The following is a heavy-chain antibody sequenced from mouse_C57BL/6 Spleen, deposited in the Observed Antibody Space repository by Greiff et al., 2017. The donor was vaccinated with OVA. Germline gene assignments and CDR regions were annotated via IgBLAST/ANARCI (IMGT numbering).Heavy chain of an antibody. CDR2: ISYDGSN. D-gene: IGHD2-1*01. J-gene: IGHJ2*01. CDR3: AREMNGNYFYFDY. V-gene: IGHV3-6*01. Sequence: VQLKESGPGLVKPSQSLSLTCSVTGYSITSGYYWNWIRQFPGNKLEWMGYISYDGSNNYNPSLKNRISITRDTSKNQFFLKLNSVTTEDTATYYCAREMNGNYFYFDYWGQGTTLTVSS. CDR1: GYSITSGYY.